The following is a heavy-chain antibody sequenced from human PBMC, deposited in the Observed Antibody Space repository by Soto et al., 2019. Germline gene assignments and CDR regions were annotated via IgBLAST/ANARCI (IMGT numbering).Heavy chain of an antibody. CDR2: IATYNSNR. Sequence: HLVQSGPEVKKPGASITVSCKTSGDTFTNFGLSWVRQAPGQGLEWMGWIATYNSNRNYAQKFQGRLTLTTDTSTSTAYMELKSLRYDDTAVYYCATVLRGVVNWFDPSGQGPLVTVSS. D-gene: IGHD3-10*01. J-gene: IGHJ5*02. V-gene: IGHV1-18*01. CDR1: GDTFTNFG. CDR3: ATVLRGVVNWFDP.